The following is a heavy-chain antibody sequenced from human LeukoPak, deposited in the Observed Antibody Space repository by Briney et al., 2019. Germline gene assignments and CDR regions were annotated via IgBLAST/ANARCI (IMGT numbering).Heavy chain of an antibody. CDR1: GFTFSSCW. Sequence: GGSLRLSCAASGFTFSSCWMHWVRQAPGKGLVWVSRINSDGSSTSYADSVKGRFTISRDNAKNTLYLQMNSLRAEDTAVYYCARGPNCSGGSCYSTGALDAFDIWGQGTMVTVSS. J-gene: IGHJ3*02. V-gene: IGHV3-74*01. D-gene: IGHD2-15*01. CDR3: ARGPNCSGGSCYSTGALDAFDI. CDR2: INSDGSST.